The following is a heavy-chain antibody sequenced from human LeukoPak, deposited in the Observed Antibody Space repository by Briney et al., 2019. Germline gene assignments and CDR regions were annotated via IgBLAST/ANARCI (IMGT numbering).Heavy chain of an antibody. J-gene: IGHJ5*02. V-gene: IGHV3-48*03. CDR3: ARAGPPAFDP. CDR1: GFTFTNFE. Sequence: GGSLRLSCAASGFTFTNFEMNWVRQAPGKGLEWVSYISYSGSTTSYTDSVKGRFTISRDNAKNSLYLQMNSLRAEDTAVYYCARAGPPAFDPWGQGTLVTVSS. CDR2: ISYSGSTT.